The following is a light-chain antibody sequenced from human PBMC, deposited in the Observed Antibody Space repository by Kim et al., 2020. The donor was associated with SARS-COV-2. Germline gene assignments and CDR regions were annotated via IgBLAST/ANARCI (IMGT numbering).Light chain of an antibody. Sequence: SYELTQPPSVSVSPGQTASITCSGYKLGDKYVSWYQQKPGQSPVVVIYQDNQRPSGIPERFSGSNSGNTATLTISGTQAMDEADYYCQAGDSSTHNYFFGAGTKVTVL. V-gene: IGLV3-1*01. J-gene: IGLJ1*01. CDR2: QDN. CDR3: QAGDSSTHNYF. CDR1: KLGDKY.